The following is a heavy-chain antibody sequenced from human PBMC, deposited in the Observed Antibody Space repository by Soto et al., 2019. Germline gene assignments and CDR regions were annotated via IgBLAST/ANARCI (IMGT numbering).Heavy chain of an antibody. J-gene: IGHJ6*02. Sequence: PGGSLRLSCAASGFTFSSYGMHWVRQAPGKGLEWVAVISYDGSNKYYADSVKGRFTISRDNSKNTLYLQMNSLRAEDTAVYYCAKEMIWQQLDPSFHYYYGMDVWGQGTTVTVSS. CDR1: GFTFSSYG. D-gene: IGHD6-13*01. CDR2: ISYDGSNK. V-gene: IGHV3-30*18. CDR3: AKEMIWQQLDPSFHYYYGMDV.